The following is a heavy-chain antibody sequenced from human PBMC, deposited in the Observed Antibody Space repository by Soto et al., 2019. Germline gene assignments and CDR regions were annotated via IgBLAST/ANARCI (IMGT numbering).Heavy chain of an antibody. D-gene: IGHD2-21*01. CDR3: ARLQYTVVSAFDV. CDR1: RGSINNYY. CDR2: VSYSGRT. V-gene: IGHV4-59*03. J-gene: IGHJ3*01. Sequence: PSETLCLTCTVSRGSINNYYWTLIRQPPGKGLEWIGYVSYSGRTNYNPSLKSRVNMFVDKSKNQFSLNLTSVTAADTAGYYCARLQYTVVSAFDVLCQCTLVT.